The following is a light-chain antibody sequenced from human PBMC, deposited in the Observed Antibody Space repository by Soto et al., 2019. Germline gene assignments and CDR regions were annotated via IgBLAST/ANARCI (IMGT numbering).Light chain of an antibody. V-gene: IGKV3-20*01. Sequence: EIVLTQSPGTLSLSPGEGATLSCRASQSVSNIYLAWYQQKPGQAPRLLMYGTSTRATGIPDRFIGSGSGKDFTLTISNLEPEDFAVYYCQHFGRSPRTFGQGTKVEIK. CDR2: GTS. J-gene: IGKJ1*01. CDR3: QHFGRSPRT. CDR1: QSVSNIY.